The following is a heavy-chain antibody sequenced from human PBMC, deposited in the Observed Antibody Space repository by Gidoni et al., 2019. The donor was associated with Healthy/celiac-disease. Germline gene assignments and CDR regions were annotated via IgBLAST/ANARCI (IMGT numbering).Heavy chain of an antibody. Sequence: QVQLVQSGAEVKKPGSSVKVSCKASAGPFSSYAISWVRQAPGHGLEWMGGIIPIFGTANYAQKFQGRVTITADKSTSTAYMELSSLRSEDTAVYYCASAGYSYGYGYYDSSGRLEYFDYWGQGTLVTVSS. V-gene: IGHV1-69*06. CDR2: IIPIFGTA. D-gene: IGHD5-18*01. J-gene: IGHJ4*02. CDR1: AGPFSSYA. CDR3: ASAGYSYGYGYYDSSGRLEYFDY.